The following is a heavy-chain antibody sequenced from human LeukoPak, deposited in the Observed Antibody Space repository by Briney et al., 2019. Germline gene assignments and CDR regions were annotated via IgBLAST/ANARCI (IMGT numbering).Heavy chain of an antibody. CDR3: AKDNS. CDR1: GLPFTGYA. Sequence: GGSLRLPCAASGLPFTGYAMSWFGQPPGKGLEWVSAISGSGGSTYYADSVKGRFTISRDNSKNTLYLQMNSLRAEDTAVYYCAKDNSWGQGTLVTVSS. V-gene: IGHV3-23*01. CDR2: ISGSGGST. J-gene: IGHJ5*02.